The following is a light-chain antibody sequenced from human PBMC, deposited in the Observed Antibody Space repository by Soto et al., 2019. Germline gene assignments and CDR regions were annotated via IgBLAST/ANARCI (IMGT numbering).Light chain of an antibody. CDR3: AVWDNSMTAWV. CDR2: RDG. J-gene: IGLJ3*02. V-gene: IGLV1-47*01. Sequence: QSVLTQPASVSGSPGQSITISCTGTSSDVGGYNYVSWYQHFPGTAPRLLIFRDGQRPSGVPARFFGSKSDTSASLAITGLRSEDEAHYYCAVWDNSMTAWVFGGGTKLTVL. CDR1: SSDVGGYNY.